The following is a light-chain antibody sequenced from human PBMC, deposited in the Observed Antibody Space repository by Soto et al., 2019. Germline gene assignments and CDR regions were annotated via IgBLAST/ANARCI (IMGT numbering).Light chain of an antibody. CDR2: AAS. J-gene: IGKJ4*01. CDR3: QKYNSAPLN. CDR1: LPISNY. Sequence: DIQRPQSQSSLSAAVGDSFNIHCPASLPISNYLAWYQRKPGKTPNLLIYAASTLQAGVPSRFSGSGSGTDFTLTISSLQPEDVAAYYCQKYNSAPLNCGGGTKGAIK. V-gene: IGKV1-27*01.